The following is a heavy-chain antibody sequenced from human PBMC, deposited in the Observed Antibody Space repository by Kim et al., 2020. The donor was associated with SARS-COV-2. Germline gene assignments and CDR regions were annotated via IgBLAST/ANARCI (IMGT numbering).Heavy chain of an antibody. CDR1: GGSISSSSYY. V-gene: IGHV4-39*01. Sequence: SETLSLTCTVSGGSISSSSYYWGWIRQPPGKGLEWIGSIYYSGSTYYNPSLKSRVTISVDTSKNQFSLKLSSVTAADTAVYYCARQIVGAPFDPWGQGTL. CDR2: IYYSGST. CDR3: ARQIVGAPFDP. D-gene: IGHD1-26*01. J-gene: IGHJ5*02.